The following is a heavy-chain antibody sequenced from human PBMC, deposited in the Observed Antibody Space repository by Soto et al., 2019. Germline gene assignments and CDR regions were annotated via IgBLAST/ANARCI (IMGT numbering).Heavy chain of an antibody. Sequence: SVKVSCKASGYTFTSYYMHWVRQARGQGLEWLGGIVPIYRTADYAQKFQGRVTITADESTRTVYMELSSLKSQDTALYYCARDSGAKLSSSWGQGTLVTVSS. D-gene: IGHD6-13*01. CDR3: ARDSGAKLSSS. J-gene: IGHJ4*02. CDR1: GYTFTSYY. CDR2: IVPIYRTA. V-gene: IGHV1-69*13.